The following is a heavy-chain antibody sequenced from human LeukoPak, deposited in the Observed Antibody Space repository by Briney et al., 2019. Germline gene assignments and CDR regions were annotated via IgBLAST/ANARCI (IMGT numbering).Heavy chain of an antibody. V-gene: IGHV3-64D*06. CDR2: ISSNGGST. D-gene: IGHD3-10*01. CDR3: VKDPTYYYGSGSSYFDY. CDR1: GFTFSSYA. J-gene: IGHJ4*02. Sequence: PGGSLRLSCSASGFTFSSYAMHWVRQAPGKGLEYVSAISSNGGSTYYADSVKGRFTISRDNSKNTLYLQMSSLRAEDTAVYYCVKDPTYYYGSGSSYFDYWGQGTLVTVSS.